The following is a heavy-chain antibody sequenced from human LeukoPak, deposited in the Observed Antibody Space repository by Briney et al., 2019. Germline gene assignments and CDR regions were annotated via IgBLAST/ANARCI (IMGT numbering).Heavy chain of an antibody. CDR1: GFTFSSYA. CDR3: AKTGWRVAAPKDIFYN. Sequence: PGGSLRLSCAASGFTFSSYAMSWVRQAPGKGLEWVSAISGSGGSTYYADSVKGRFTISRDNSKNTLYLQMNSRRAEDTAVYYCAKTGWRVAAPKDIFYNCGQGTLVTVSS. V-gene: IGHV3-23*01. D-gene: IGHD6-19*01. J-gene: IGHJ4*02. CDR2: ISGSGGST.